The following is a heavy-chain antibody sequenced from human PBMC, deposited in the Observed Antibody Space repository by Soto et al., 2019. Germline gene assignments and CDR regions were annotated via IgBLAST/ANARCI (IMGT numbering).Heavy chain of an antibody. D-gene: IGHD2-15*01. CDR1: IGSFNGYY. V-gene: IGHV4-34*01. Sequence: PSETLSLPCALYIGSFNGYYWSWIRQSPRKGLEWIGEIDHTGATKYNPSLKSRVSISVDASKKQISLKVISVTAADTAVYYCGSVGSRLTWGQGTLVTVSS. CDR3: GSVGSRLT. J-gene: IGHJ4*02. CDR2: IDHTGAT.